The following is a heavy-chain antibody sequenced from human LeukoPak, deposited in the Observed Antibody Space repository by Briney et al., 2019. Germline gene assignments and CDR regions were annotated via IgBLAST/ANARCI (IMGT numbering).Heavy chain of an antibody. Sequence: ASVKVSCKVSGYTLTELSMHWVRQAPGKGLEWMGGFDPEDSETIYAQKFKGRVTMTEDTSTDTAYMELSSLRSEDTAVYYCATKVLRSGYTYGFGNYWGQGTLVTVSS. D-gene: IGHD5-18*01. V-gene: IGHV1-24*01. J-gene: IGHJ4*02. CDR1: GYTLTELS. CDR3: ATKVLRSGYTYGFGNY. CDR2: FDPEDSET.